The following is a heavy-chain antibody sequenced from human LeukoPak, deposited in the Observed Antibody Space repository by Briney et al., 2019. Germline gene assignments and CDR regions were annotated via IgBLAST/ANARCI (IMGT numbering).Heavy chain of an antibody. CDR1: GFTFSSYE. J-gene: IGHJ4*02. D-gene: IGHD1-7*01. CDR3: ARDGTTVTQYYFDY. Sequence: GGSLRLSCVASGFTFSSYEMNWVRQAPGKGGEWVSYISSSGCNRYYADSVKVRFPISRDNAKNSLFLQMNSLRAQDTAVYYCARDGTTVTQYYFDYWGQGTPVTVSS. CDR2: ISSSGCNR. V-gene: IGHV3-48*03.